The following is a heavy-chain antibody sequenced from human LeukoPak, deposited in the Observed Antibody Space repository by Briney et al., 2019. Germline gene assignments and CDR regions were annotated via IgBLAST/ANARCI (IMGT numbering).Heavy chain of an antibody. CDR1: GFTFGKYW. J-gene: IGHJ4*02. V-gene: IGHV3-7*03. D-gene: IGHD3-3*01. CDR3: ARDQYDTWSRRGNFDS. CDR2: IKLDGSEK. Sequence: GGSLRLSCVASGFTFGKYWMSWVRQAPGKGLEWVANIKLDGSEKNYVDSVKGRFTISRDNTKNSLYLQMSSLRVEDTAVFYCARDQYDTWSRRGNFDSWGQGTLVIVSS.